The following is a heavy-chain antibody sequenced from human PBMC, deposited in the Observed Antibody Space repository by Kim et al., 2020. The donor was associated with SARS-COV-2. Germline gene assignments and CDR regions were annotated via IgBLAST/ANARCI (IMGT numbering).Heavy chain of an antibody. CDR2: SIPIPGIA. CDR1: GGTFSSYA. J-gene: IGHJ4*01. D-gene: IGHD6-19*01. V-gene: IGHV1-69*04. Sequence: SVKVSCKVSGGTFSSYAISWVRQAPGKGLRWMGRSIPIPGIANYAQKFQGRVTITADKDTSTAYMELSSLRAEDTAVYYCARDPRSSNSGWYAEIFFDYWGHGTLVTVAS. CDR3: ARDPRSSNSGWYAEIFFDY.